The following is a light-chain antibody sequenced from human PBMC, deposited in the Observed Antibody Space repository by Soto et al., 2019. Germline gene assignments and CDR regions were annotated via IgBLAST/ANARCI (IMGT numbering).Light chain of an antibody. J-gene: IGKJ1*01. CDR1: QSVSSSY. V-gene: IGKV3-20*01. CDR3: QQYGSSPWT. Sequence: EIVLTQSPGTLSLSPGERVTLSCRPSQSVSSSYSAWYQQKPGQAPRLLIYGASSRATGIPDRFRGSGSGTDFTLTISRLEPEDFAVYYCQQYGSSPWTFGQGTKVEIK. CDR2: GAS.